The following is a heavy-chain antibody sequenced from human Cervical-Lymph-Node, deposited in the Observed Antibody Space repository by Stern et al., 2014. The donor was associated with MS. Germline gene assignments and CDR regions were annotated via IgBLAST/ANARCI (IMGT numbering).Heavy chain of an antibody. V-gene: IGHV1-69*01. D-gene: IGHD1-7*01. CDR2: IVPIFGTS. CDR3: AREIITETTLGWFDP. Sequence: QVQLLQPGAEVKRPGSSVKVSCKASGGTFNSDAIGWVRQAPGQGLELMGVIVPIFGTSTYAQKFQGRVKITADESTGTSYMELSGLRSEDTAFYYCAREIITETTLGWFDPWGQGTLVTVSS. CDR1: GGTFNSDA. J-gene: IGHJ5*02.